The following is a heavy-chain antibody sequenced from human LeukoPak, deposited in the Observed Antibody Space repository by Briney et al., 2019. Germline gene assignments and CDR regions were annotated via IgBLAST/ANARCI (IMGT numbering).Heavy chain of an antibody. V-gene: IGHV3-30*18. CDR3: AKDRDLLYGNYLDP. Sequence: PGRSLRLSCAASGFTFSSYAMHWVRQAPGKGPEWVAAISYDGNTKYYVDSVKGRFAISRDNSKNTLYLQMSSLSAEDTAVYYCAKDRDLLYGNYLDPWGQGTLVTVSS. CDR1: GFTFSSYA. CDR2: ISYDGNTK. J-gene: IGHJ5*02. D-gene: IGHD3-10*01.